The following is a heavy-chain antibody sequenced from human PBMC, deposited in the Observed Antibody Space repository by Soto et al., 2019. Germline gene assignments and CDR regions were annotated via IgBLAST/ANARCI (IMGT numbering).Heavy chain of an antibody. D-gene: IGHD2-15*01. V-gene: IGHV3-21*01. CDR2: ISPSTSHI. CDR1: GFTFSSSYS. Sequence: GGSLRLSCAVSGFTFSSSYSMNWVRQAPGKGLEWVSSISPSTSHIYYADSVKGRFTISRDNAKNSLFLQMNSLRAEDTAVYYCSGCSGGACHQNYGMDVWGQGTTVTVSS. J-gene: IGHJ6*02. CDR3: SGCSGGACHQNYGMDV.